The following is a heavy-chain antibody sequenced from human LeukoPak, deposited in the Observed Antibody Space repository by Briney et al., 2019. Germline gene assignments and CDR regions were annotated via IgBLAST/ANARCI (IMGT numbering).Heavy chain of an antibody. CDR2: INHSGST. Sequence: SETLSLTCAVYGGSFGGYYWSWIRQPPGKGLEWIGEINHSGSTNYNPSLKSRVTISVDTSKNQFSLKLSSVTAADTAVYYCALMTTVTSIDYWGQGTLVTVSS. D-gene: IGHD4-17*01. J-gene: IGHJ4*02. V-gene: IGHV4-34*01. CDR3: ALMTTVTSIDY. CDR1: GGSFGGYY.